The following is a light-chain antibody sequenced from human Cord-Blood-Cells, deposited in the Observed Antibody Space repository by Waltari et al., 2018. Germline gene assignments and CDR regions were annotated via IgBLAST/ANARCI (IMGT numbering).Light chain of an antibody. CDR2: DAS. J-gene: IGKJ1*01. CDR1: PSVSSSY. CDR3: QQYGSSPT. V-gene: IGKV3D-20*01. Sequence: EIVLTQSPATLSLSPGVRATLSCLASPSVSSSYVAWYQQKPGLAPRLLIYDASSRAAVIPDRCSGSGSGTDFTLTISILEPEDFAVYYCQQYGSSPTFGQGTKVEIK.